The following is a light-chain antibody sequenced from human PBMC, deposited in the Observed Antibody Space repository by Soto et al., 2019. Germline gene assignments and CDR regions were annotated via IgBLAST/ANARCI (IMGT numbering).Light chain of an antibody. CDR2: YAS. CDR3: QQRGNWPLLS. V-gene: IGKV3-11*01. CDR1: QSISYY. Sequence: EIFLTQSPATLSLSPGERATLSCRASQSISYYLAWYQQKPGQAPRLLIYYASKRATGVPARFSGSGSGTDFTLTISSLEPEDFAVYYCQQRGNWPLLSFGQGTRLEI. J-gene: IGKJ5*01.